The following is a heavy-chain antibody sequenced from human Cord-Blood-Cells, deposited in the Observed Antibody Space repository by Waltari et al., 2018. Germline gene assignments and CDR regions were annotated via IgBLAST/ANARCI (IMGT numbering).Heavy chain of an antibody. CDR1: GYTFTGYY. J-gene: IGHJ4*02. Sequence: QVQLVQSGAEVKKPGASVKVSCKASGYTFTGYYMHWGRQAPGQGLAWMRWVNPNSGGTNYAQKFQGSVTRTRDTSNSTAYMELSRLRSDDTAVYYCARDQGSSCYDYWGQGTLVTVSS. V-gene: IGHV1-2*02. CDR2: VNPNSGGT. CDR3: ARDQGSSCYDY. D-gene: IGHD2-2*01.